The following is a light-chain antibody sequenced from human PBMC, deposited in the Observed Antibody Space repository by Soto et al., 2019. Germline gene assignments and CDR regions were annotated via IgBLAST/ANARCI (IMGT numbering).Light chain of an antibody. CDR2: VGTGGIVG. V-gene: IGLV9-49*01. CDR1: SGYSNYK. Sequence: QAVVTQPPSASASLRASVTLTCTLSSGYSNYKVDWYQQRPGKGPRFVMRVGTGGIVGSKGDGIPDRFSVLGSGLNRYLTIKNIQEEDESDYHCGADHGSGSNFVYVFGSGTKLTVL. CDR3: GADHGSGSNFVYV. J-gene: IGLJ1*01.